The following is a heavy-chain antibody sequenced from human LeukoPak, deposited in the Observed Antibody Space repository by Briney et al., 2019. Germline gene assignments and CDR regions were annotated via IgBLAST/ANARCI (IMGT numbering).Heavy chain of an antibody. J-gene: IGHJ6*03. V-gene: IGHV3-23*01. CDR3: ARGQYSGSYYHYYYYMDV. CDR1: GFTFSSYA. D-gene: IGHD1-26*01. Sequence: GGSLRLSCAASGFTFSSYAMSWVRQAPGKGLEWVSAISGSGGSTYYADSVKGRVTISRDNSKNTLYLQMNSLRAEDTAVYYCARGQYSGSYYHYYYYMDVWGKGTTVTVSS. CDR2: ISGSGGST.